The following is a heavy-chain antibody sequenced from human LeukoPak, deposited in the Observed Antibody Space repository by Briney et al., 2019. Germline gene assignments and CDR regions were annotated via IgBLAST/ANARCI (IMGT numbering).Heavy chain of an antibody. CDR1: GFTFSSYW. Sequence: GGSLRLSCAASGFTFSSYWMTWVRQAPGKGLEWVANIKQDGSAKYYVDSLRGRFSISRDNVKNSLFLQMNSLSDDDRAVYYCARCPYDSTGYYSVPSHLDYWGQGTLVTVSS. D-gene: IGHD3-22*01. CDR2: IKQDGSAK. V-gene: IGHV3-7*01. CDR3: ARCPYDSTGYYSVPSHLDY. J-gene: IGHJ4*02.